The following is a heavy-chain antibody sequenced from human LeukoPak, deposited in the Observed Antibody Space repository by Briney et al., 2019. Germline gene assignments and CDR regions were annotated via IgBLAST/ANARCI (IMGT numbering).Heavy chain of an antibody. CDR2: INPNSGGT. Sequence: AASVKVSCKASGYTFTGYYMHWVRQAPGQGLEWMGRINPNSGGTNYAQKFQGRVTMTRDTSISTAYMELSRLRSDDTAVYCCAXDYXXXGSYLYWGQGTLVTVS. CDR3: AXDYXXXGSYLY. CDR1: GYTFTGYY. D-gene: IGHD3-10*01. J-gene: IGHJ4*02. V-gene: IGHV1-2*06.